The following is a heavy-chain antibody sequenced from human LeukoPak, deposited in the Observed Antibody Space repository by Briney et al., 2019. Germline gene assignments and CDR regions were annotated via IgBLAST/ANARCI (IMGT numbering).Heavy chain of an antibody. CDR3: ARGTIAARPGGDY. CDR2: ISSSSSYI. D-gene: IGHD6-6*01. Sequence: GGSLRLSCAASGFTFSSYEMNWVRRAPGKGLEWVSSISSSSSYIYYADSVKGRFTISRDNAKNSLYLQMNSLRAEDTAVYYCARGTIAARPGGDYWGQGTLVTVSS. J-gene: IGHJ4*02. V-gene: IGHV3-21*01. CDR1: GFTFSSYE.